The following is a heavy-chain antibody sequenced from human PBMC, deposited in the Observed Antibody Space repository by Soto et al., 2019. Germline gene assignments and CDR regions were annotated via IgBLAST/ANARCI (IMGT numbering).Heavy chain of an antibody. Sequence: GSLRLSCAASGFTFSSYAMSWVRQAPGKGLEWVSAISGSGGSTYYADSVKGRFTISRDNSKNTLYLQMNSLRAEDTAVYYCAKPGYSSSSGYNWFDPWGQGTLVTVSS. CDR3: AKPGYSSSSGYNWFDP. D-gene: IGHD6-6*01. CDR1: GFTFSSYA. V-gene: IGHV3-23*01. CDR2: ISGSGGST. J-gene: IGHJ5*02.